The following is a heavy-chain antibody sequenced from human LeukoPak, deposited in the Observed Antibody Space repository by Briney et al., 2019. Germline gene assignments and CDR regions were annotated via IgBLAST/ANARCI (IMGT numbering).Heavy chain of an antibody. CDR3: ARTGIAARPTVWFDP. CDR1: GVTFSSYW. J-gene: IGHJ5*02. CDR2: INSDGSST. V-gene: IGHV3-74*01. D-gene: IGHD6-6*01. Sequence: PGGSLRLSCAASGVTFSSYWMHWVRQAPGKGLVWVSHINSDGSSTNYADSVRGRFTISRDNAKNTLYLQMNSLRAEDTAVYYCARTGIAARPTVWFDPWGQGTLVTVSS.